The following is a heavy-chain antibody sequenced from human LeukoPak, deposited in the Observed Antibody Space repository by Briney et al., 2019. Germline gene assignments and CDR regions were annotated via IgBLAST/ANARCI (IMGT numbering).Heavy chain of an antibody. D-gene: IGHD2-15*01. CDR1: GFTFSSYG. CDR3: AKEEYCSGGSCYSRWFDP. J-gene: IGHJ5*02. CDR2: ISYDGSNK. V-gene: IGHV3-30*18. Sequence: PGRSLRLSCAASGFTFSSYGMHWVRQAPGKGLEWVAVISYDGSNKYYADSVKGRFTISRDNSKNTLYLQMNILRAEDTAVYYCAKEEYCSGGSCYSRWFDPWGQGTLVTVSS.